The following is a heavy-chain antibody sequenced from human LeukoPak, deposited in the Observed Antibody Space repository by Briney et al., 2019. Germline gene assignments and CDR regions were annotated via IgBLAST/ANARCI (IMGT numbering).Heavy chain of an antibody. J-gene: IGHJ4*02. CDR2: LSGGGGGS. V-gene: IGHV3-23*01. CDR1: GITIRTYA. D-gene: IGHD3-10*01. CDR3: ANEKTGKFDFDY. Sequence: GGSLRLSCAVSGITIRTYAMSWVRQAPGKGLEWVSSLSGGGGGSYYADSVKGRVTVSRDDSKNTLYLQMNSLRAEDTAVYYCANEKTGKFDFDYWGQGTLVTVSS.